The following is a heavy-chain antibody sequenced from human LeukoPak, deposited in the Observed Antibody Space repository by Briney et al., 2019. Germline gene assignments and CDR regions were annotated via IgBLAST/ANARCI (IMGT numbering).Heavy chain of an antibody. CDR3: AREATLASY. CDR1: GFTFSNYW. CDR2: IKEDGSDK. J-gene: IGHJ4*02. D-gene: IGHD3-3*02. Sequence: PGGPLRLSCAASGFTFSNYWMSWVRQTPGKGLEWVANIKEDGSDKYYVDSVKGRFTISRDNARSSLYLQMNTLRAEDTAVYYCAREATLASYWGQETLVTVSS. V-gene: IGHV3-7*01.